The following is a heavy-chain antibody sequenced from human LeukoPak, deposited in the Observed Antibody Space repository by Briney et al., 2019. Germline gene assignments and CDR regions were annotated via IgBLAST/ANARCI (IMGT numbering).Heavy chain of an antibody. V-gene: IGHV4-59*01. CDR2: IYYSGST. Sequence: SETLSLTCTVSGGSISSYYWSWIRRPPGKGLEWIGYIYYSGSTNYSPSLESRVTISVDTSKNQFSLKLSSVTAADTAVYYCARLPYYYDSSGYSRRYFDYWGQGTLVTVSS. J-gene: IGHJ4*02. CDR3: ARLPYYYDSSGYSRRYFDY. D-gene: IGHD3-22*01. CDR1: GGSISSYY.